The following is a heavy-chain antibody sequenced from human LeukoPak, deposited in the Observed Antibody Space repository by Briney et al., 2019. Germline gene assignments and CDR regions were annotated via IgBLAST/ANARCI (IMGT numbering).Heavy chain of an antibody. D-gene: IGHD4-17*01. V-gene: IGHV3-48*04. J-gene: IGHJ6*03. CDR1: GFTFSSYS. CDR2: ISSGSSTI. Sequence: PGVSVRLSCPASGFTFSSYSMKWVGQAPGKGLEWVAYISSGSSTIYYPASVKGRFTISRDNAKNSLYLQMNSLRAEDTAVYYCARDGSTVTSYYYMDVWGKGTTVTVSS. CDR3: ARDGSTVTSYYYMDV.